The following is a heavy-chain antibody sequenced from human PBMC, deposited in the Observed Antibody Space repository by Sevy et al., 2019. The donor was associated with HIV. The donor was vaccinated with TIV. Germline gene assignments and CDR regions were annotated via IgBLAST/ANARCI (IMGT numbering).Heavy chain of an antibody. V-gene: IGHV3-13*05. CDR2: IGTAGDP. J-gene: IGHJ6*02. D-gene: IGHD3-3*01. Sequence: GGSLRLSCAASGFTFSSYDMHWVRQATGKGLEWVSAIGTAGDPYYPGSVKGRFTISRENAKNSLYLQMNSLRAGDTAVYYCARGGYYDFWSGYYPYYYYGMDVWGQGTTVTVSS. CDR1: GFTFSSYD. CDR3: ARGGYYDFWSGYYPYYYYGMDV.